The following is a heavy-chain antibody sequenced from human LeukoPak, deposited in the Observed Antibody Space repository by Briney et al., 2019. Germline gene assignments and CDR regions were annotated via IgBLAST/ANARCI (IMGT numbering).Heavy chain of an antibody. J-gene: IGHJ4*02. Sequence: SETLSLTCAVSGDSISSDAYSWSWIRQPPGKGLEWIGYIYYSGSTYYNPSLKSRVTISVDTSKNQFSLKLSSVTAADTAVYYCARVDYGDYGVLDYWGQGTLVTVSS. V-gene: IGHV4-31*11. CDR3: ARVDYGDYGVLDY. CDR2: IYYSGST. CDR1: GDSISSDAYS. D-gene: IGHD4-17*01.